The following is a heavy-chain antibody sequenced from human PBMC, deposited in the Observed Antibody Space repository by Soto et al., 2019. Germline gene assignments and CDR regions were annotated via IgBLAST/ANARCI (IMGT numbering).Heavy chain of an antibody. D-gene: IGHD2-21*02. V-gene: IGHV3-30*18. Sequence: GGSLRLSCAASGFTFSNYAMHWVRQAPGKGLEWVAVISFDGFNKQYSDSVKGRFTISRDDSKNTLYLRMTSLRTEDTAVYYCAKDTWVTTAAGYFDSWGQGALVTV. J-gene: IGHJ4*02. CDR3: AKDTWVTTAAGYFDS. CDR2: ISFDGFNK. CDR1: GFTFSNYA.